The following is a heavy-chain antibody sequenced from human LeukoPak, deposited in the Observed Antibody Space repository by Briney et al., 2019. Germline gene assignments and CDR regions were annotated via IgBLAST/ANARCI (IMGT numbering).Heavy chain of an antibody. CDR3: ARAPSDERFDY. J-gene: IGHJ4*02. CDR1: GGSFSGYY. D-gene: IGHD2-2*01. CDR2: INHSGST. V-gene: IGHV4-34*01. Sequence: PSETLSLTCAVYGGSFSGYYWSWIRQPPGKGLEWIGEINHSGSTNYNPSLKSRVTMSVDTSKHQFSLKVRSATAADTAVYYCARAPSDERFDYWGRGTLVTVSS.